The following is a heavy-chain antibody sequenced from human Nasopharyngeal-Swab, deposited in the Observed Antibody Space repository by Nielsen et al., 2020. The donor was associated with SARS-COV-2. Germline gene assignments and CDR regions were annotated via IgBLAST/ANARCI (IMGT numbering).Heavy chain of an antibody. Sequence: WIRQPPGKGLEWIGYIYYSGSTYYNPSLKSRVTISVDTSKNQFSLKLSSVTAADTAVYYCARDSGVAGTKYYYYGMAVWGQAPPFPVSS. D-gene: IGHD6-19*01. V-gene: IGHV4-30-4*01. CDR2: IYYSGST. CDR3: ARDSGVAGTKYYYYGMAV. J-gene: IGHJ6*02.